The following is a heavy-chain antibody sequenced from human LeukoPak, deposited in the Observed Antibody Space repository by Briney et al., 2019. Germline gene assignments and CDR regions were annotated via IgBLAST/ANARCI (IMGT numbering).Heavy chain of an antibody. CDR3: AKVEDYYDSSGYYPPFDY. D-gene: IGHD3-22*01. Sequence: PGGSLRLSCAASGFTFSNYAMSWVRQAPGKGLEWVSAISGSGGGTFYADSVKGRFTISRDNAKNSLYLQMNSLRAEDTAVYYCAKVEDYYDSSGYYPPFDYWGQGTLVTVSS. CDR2: ISGSGGGT. CDR1: GFTFSNYA. V-gene: IGHV3-23*01. J-gene: IGHJ4*02.